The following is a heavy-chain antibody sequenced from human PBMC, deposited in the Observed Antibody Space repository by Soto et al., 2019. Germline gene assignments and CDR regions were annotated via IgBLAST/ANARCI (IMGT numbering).Heavy chain of an antibody. CDR3: ARRRGYSSSWYGY. D-gene: IGHD6-13*01. V-gene: IGHV4-39*01. J-gene: IGHJ4*02. CDR1: GGSISSSSYY. CDR2: IYYSGST. Sequence: PSETLSLTCTVSGGSISSSSYYWGWIRQPPGKGLEWIGSIYYSGSTYYNLSLKSRVTISVDTSKNQFSLKLSSVTAADTAVYYCARRRGYSSSWYGYWGQGTLVTVSS.